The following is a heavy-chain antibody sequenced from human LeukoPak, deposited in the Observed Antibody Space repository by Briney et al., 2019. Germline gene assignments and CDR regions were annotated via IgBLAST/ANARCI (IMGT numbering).Heavy chain of an antibody. CDR1: GFTFRNYG. CDR2: ISGTSNTI. J-gene: IGHJ3*02. CDR3: ARVMIRGVFPFDI. Sequence: GGSLRLSCAASGFTFRNYGLTWVRQAPGKGLEWVSYISGTSNTIYYADSVKGRFTISRDNAKNSLYLQMNSLRAEDTAVCYCARVMIRGVFPFDIWGQGTMVTVSS. V-gene: IGHV3-48*01. D-gene: IGHD3-10*01.